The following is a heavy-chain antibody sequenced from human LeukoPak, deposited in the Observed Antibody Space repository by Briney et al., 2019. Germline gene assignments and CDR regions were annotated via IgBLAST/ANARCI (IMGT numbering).Heavy chain of an antibody. V-gene: IGHV3-30*03. J-gene: IGHJ4*02. CDR2: ISYDGNNK. CDR3: APDEGGDYVGLDY. Sequence: PGRSLRLSCAASGFTFTNYGIHWVRQAPGKGPEWVALISYDGNNKYYADAVKGRFTISRDNSKNTLYLQMSSLRTEDTAMYYCAPDEGGDYVGLDYWGRGTLVTVSS. D-gene: IGHD4-17*01. CDR1: GFTFTNYG.